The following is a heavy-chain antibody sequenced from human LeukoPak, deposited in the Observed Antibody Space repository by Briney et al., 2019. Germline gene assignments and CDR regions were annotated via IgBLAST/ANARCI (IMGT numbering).Heavy chain of an antibody. CDR3: ARRGYSYRL. V-gene: IGHV4-34*01. J-gene: IGHJ4*02. CDR2: IYYSGST. D-gene: IGHD5-18*01. CDR1: GGSFSGYY. Sequence: SETLSLTCAVYGGSFSGYYWSWIRQPPGKGLEWIGSIYYSGSTFYNPSLKSRVTISIDTSKNQFSLRLSSVTAADTAVYYCARRGYSYRLWGQGTLVTVSS.